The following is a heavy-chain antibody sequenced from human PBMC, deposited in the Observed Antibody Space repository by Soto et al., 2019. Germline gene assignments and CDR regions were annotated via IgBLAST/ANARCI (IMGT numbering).Heavy chain of an antibody. CDR2: IHYNGNT. V-gene: IGHV4-59*01. D-gene: IGHD3-9*01. CDR1: GDSISSYS. Sequence: SETLSLTCTVSGDSISSYSWSWIRQPPGKGLEWIGNIHYNGNTKYSPSLKSRVTMSVDTSKNHFSLKLISVTTADTAVYFCARWGKYYDILTGYYDYYYYYGMDVWGQGPTVTVSS. CDR3: ARWGKYYDILTGYYDYYYYYGMDV. J-gene: IGHJ6*02.